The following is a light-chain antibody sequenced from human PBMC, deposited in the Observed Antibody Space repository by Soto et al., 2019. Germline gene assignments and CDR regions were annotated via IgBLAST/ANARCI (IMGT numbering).Light chain of an antibody. J-gene: IGLJ3*02. CDR3: CSYAGSRV. CDR2: DVS. Sequence: QSALTQPRSVSGYPGQSVTISCTGTSSDVGEYDYVSWYQHHPGKAPKLMIYDVSQRPSGVPDRFSGSKSGSTASLTISGLQAEDEAEYYFCSYAGSRVLGGGTKVTVL. V-gene: IGLV2-11*01. CDR1: SSDVGEYDY.